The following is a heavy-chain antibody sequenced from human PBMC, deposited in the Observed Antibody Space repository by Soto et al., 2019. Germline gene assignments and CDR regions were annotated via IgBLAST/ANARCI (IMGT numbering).Heavy chain of an antibody. CDR3: ARQRTTVVTQAYFDH. V-gene: IGHV4-39*01. J-gene: IGHJ4*02. D-gene: IGHD2-21*02. Sequence: SETLSLTCIVSGESISSSSYYWGWIRQPPGKGLEWIGSIYYSGRTYYNPSFKSRVTISIDTSKNQFSLKLISVTATDTAVYYCARQRTTVVTQAYFDHWGQGALVTVSS. CDR2: IYYSGRT. CDR1: GESISSSSYY.